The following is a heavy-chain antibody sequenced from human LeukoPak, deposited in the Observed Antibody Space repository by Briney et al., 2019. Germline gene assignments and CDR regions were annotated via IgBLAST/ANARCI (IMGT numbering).Heavy chain of an antibody. CDR3: ATPAGIVGALRGFDY. CDR2: FDPEDGET. D-gene: IGHD1-26*01. Sequence: ASVKVSCKASGYTLTELSMHWVRQAPGKGLEWMGGFDPEDGETIYAQKFQGRVTMTEDTSTDTAYMELSSLRSEDTAVYYCATPAGIVGALRGFDYWGQGTLVTVSS. CDR1: GYTLTELS. V-gene: IGHV1-24*01. J-gene: IGHJ4*02.